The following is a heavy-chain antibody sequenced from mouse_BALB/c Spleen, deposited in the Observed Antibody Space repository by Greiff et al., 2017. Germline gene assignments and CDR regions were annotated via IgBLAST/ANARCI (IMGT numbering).Heavy chain of an antibody. D-gene: IGHD2-3*01. Sequence: DVKLQESGPGLVKPSQSLSLTCSVTGYSITSGYYWNWIRQFPGNKLEWMGYISYDGSNNYNPSLKNRISITRDTSKNQFFLKLNSVTTEDTATYYCATSYDGYYVKAMDYWGQGTSVTVSS. V-gene: IGHV3-6*02. CDR3: ATSYDGYYVKAMDY. J-gene: IGHJ4*01. CDR1: GYSITSGYY. CDR2: ISYDGSN.